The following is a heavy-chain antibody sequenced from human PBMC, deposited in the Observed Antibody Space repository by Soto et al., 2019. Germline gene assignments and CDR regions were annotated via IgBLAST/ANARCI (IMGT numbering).Heavy chain of an antibody. CDR2: ISYDGSNK. V-gene: IGHV3-30-3*01. CDR3: ARDIELEMATTHGGAFDI. D-gene: IGHD5-12*01. CDR1: GFTFSSYA. Sequence: GGSLRLSCAASGFTFSSYAMHWVRQAPGKGLEWVAVISYDGSNKYYADSVKGRFTTSRDNSKNTLYLQMNSLRAEDTAVYYCARDIELEMATTHGGAFDIWGQGTMVT. J-gene: IGHJ3*02.